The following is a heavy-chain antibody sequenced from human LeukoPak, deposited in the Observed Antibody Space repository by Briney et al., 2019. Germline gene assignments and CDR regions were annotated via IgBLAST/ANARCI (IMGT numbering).Heavy chain of an antibody. J-gene: IGHJ4*02. CDR3: ARDPPRAAAGTDY. CDR1: GYRFTDNA. D-gene: IGHD6-13*01. V-gene: IGHV7-4-1*02. Sequence: GASVKVSCKVYGYRFTDNAINWVRQAPGQGLEWMGRINTITGKSAYAQGFTGRYVFSSDTSVSTAYLEINSLKAEDAAVYYCARDPPRAAAGTDYWGQGTLVTVSS. CDR2: INTITGKS.